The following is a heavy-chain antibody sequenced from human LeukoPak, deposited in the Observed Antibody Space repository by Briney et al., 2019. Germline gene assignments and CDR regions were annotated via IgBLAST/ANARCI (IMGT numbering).Heavy chain of an antibody. V-gene: IGHV4-59*08. D-gene: IGHD2-8*02. CDR3: ASWRCGTSSEFDH. Sequence: SETLSLTCTVSGGSISSYYWSWIRQPPGKGLEWIGYIYYSGSTNYNPSLKSRVTISVDTSKNQFSLKLSSVTAADTAVYYCASWRCGTSSEFDHWGQGTLVTVSS. CDR1: GGSISSYY. J-gene: IGHJ4*02. CDR2: IYYSGST.